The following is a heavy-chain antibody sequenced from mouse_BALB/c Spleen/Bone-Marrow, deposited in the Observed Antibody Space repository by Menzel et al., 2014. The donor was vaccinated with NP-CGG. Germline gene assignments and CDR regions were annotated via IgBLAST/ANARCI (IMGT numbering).Heavy chain of an antibody. J-gene: IGHJ2*01. Sequence: LQQSGSELVRTGASVKLSCKASGYTFTSYWMHWVKQRPGQGLEWIGNIYPGSGSTNYDEKFKSKATLTVDTPSSTAYMQLSSLTSEDSAVYHCTPRLRYWGQGTTLTVSS. CDR2: IYPGSGST. V-gene: IGHV1S22*01. CDR1: GYTFTSYW. CDR3: TPRLRY. D-gene: IGHD1-2*01.